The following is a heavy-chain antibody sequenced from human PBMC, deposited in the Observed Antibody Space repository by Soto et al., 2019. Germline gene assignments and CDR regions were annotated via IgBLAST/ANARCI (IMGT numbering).Heavy chain of an antibody. CDR1: GDSVSSNSAA. J-gene: IGHJ4*02. Sequence: PSQTLSLTCAISGDSVSSNSAAWNWIRQSPSRGLEWLGRTYYRSKWYNDYAVSVKSRITINPDTSKNQFSLQLNSVTPEDTAVYYGARGLLGGSPSHYYFDYWGQGTLVTFSS. CDR2: TYYRSKWYN. D-gene: IGHD6-6*01. V-gene: IGHV6-1*01. CDR3: ARGLLGGSPSHYYFDY.